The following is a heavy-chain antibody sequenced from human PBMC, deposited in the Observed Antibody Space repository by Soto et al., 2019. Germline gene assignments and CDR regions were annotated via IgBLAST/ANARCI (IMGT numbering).Heavy chain of an antibody. D-gene: IGHD6-19*01. Sequence: GASLNISCKCSGNSFTRHLHSWVRPMPEKGLEWMGRIDPSDSYNNYNPSFQGHVTISAAKSITTDYLQWSRMKDYDTAMYYCATTRVGSYSSGYGMDYWGQGTTVTVSS. CDR2: IDPSDSYN. J-gene: IGHJ6*02. CDR3: ATTRVGSYSSGYGMDY. CDR1: GNSFTRHL. V-gene: IGHV5-10-1*01.